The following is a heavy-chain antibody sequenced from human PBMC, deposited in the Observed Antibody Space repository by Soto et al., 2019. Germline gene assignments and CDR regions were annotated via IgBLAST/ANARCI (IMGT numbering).Heavy chain of an antibody. CDR3: AREVSCSGGSCYGYYYFDY. CDR2: IIPIFGTA. D-gene: IGHD2-15*01. V-gene: IGHV1-69*13. Sequence: SVKVSCKASGGTFSSYAISWVRQAPGQGLEWMGGIIPIFGTANYAQKFQGSVTITADESTSTAYMELSSLRSEDTAVYYCAREVSCSGGSCYGYYYFDYWGQGTLVTVSS. CDR1: GGTFSSYA. J-gene: IGHJ4*02.